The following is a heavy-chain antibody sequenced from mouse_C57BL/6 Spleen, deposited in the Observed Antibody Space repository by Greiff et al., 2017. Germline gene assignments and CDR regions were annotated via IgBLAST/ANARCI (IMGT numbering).Heavy chain of an antibody. D-gene: IGHD1-1*01. J-gene: IGHJ4*01. V-gene: IGHV5-16*01. CDR3: ARLYYGHYYAMDY. CDR2: INYDGSST. Sequence: DVKLVESEGGLVQPGSSMKLSCTASGFTFSDYYMAWVRQVPEKGLEWVANINYDGSSTYYLDSLKSRFIISRDNAKNILYLQMSSLKSEDTATYYCARLYYGHYYAMDYWGQGTSVTVSS. CDR1: GFTFSDYY.